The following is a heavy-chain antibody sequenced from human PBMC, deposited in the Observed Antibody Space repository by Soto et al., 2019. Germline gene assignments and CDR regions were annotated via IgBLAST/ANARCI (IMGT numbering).Heavy chain of an antibody. CDR2: INYSGST. D-gene: IGHD1-26*01. Sequence: SETLSLTCSVSGGSISSGGYYWSWIRQHPGKGLEWIGYINYSGSTNYNPSLKSRVTISVDTSKNQFSLKLSSVTAADTAVYYCARGGRYGGLTPYYFDYWGQGTLVTVSS. CDR3: ARGGRYGGLTPYYFDY. CDR1: GGSISSGGYY. V-gene: IGHV4-31*03. J-gene: IGHJ4*02.